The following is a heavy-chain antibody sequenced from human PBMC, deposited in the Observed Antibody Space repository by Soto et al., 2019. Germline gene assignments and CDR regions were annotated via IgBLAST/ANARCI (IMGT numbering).Heavy chain of an antibody. Sequence: GGSLRLSCGISGFIFGAQYMDWVRKAQGIGLEWVGRIRGRAHSYSTVSAASVKVRFPLSRDDSQNSVYLQMNNLKTEDSAFYYCVITIQPGTTTYFDYWVQGTLVTVSS. CDR2: IRGRAHSYST. J-gene: IGHJ4*02. V-gene: IGHV3-72*01. CDR1: GFIFGAQY. CDR3: VITIQPGTTTYFDY. D-gene: IGHD1-1*01.